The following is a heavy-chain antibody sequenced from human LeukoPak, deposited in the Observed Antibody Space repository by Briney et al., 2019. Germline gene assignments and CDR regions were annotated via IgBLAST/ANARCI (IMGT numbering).Heavy chain of an antibody. CDR1: GFTFSSYA. J-gene: IGHJ4*02. CDR2: ISGSGGST. V-gene: IGHV3-23*01. Sequence: PGGSLRLSCAASGFTFSSYAMSWVRQAPGKGLEWVSAISGSGGSTYYADSVKGRFTISRDNSKNTLYLQMNSLRAEDTAVYYCVKDRFEWFGEYLFDYWGQGTLVTVSS. CDR3: VKDRFEWFGEYLFDY. D-gene: IGHD3-10*01.